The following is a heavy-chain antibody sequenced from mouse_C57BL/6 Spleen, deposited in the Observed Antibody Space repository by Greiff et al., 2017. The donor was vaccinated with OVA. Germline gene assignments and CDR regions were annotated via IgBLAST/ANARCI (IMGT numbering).Heavy chain of an antibody. V-gene: IGHV14-4*01. CDR1: GFNIKDDY. CDR3: TRGPVSFAY. CDR2: IDPENGDT. Sequence: VQLQQSGAELVRPGASVKLSCTASGFNIKDDYMHWVKQRPEQGLEWIGWIDPENGDTEYASKFQGKATITADTSSNTAYLQLSSLTSEDTAVYYCTRGPVSFAYWGQGTLVTVSA. J-gene: IGHJ3*01.